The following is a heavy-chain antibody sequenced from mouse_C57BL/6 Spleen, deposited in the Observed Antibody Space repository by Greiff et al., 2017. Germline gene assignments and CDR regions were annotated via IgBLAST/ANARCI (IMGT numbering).Heavy chain of an antibody. V-gene: IGHV1-82*01. CDR1: GYAFSSSW. CDR3: ARNPHYYGSSPSAMDY. D-gene: IGHD1-1*01. J-gene: IGHJ4*01. Sequence: VQLQQSGPELVKPGASVKISCKASGYAFSSSWMNWVKQRPGKGLEWIGRIYPGDGDTNYNGKFKGKATLTADKSSSTAYMQLSSLTSEDSAVYFYARNPHYYGSSPSAMDYWGQGTSVTVSS. CDR2: IYPGDGDT.